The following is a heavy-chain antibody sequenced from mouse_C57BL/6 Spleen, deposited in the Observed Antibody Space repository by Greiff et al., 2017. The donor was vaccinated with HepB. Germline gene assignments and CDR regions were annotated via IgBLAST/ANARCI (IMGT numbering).Heavy chain of an antibody. CDR3: TRPSAIYYDYDVWYFDV. CDR1: GFTFSDAW. CDR2: IRNKANNHAT. J-gene: IGHJ1*03. D-gene: IGHD2-4*01. V-gene: IGHV6-6*01. Sequence: EVKLMESGGGLVQPGGSMKLSCAASGFTFSDAWMDWVRQSPEKGLEWVAEIRNKANNHATYYAESVKGRFTISRDESKSSVYLQMNSLRAEDTGIYYCTRPSAIYYDYDVWYFDVWGTGTTVTVSS.